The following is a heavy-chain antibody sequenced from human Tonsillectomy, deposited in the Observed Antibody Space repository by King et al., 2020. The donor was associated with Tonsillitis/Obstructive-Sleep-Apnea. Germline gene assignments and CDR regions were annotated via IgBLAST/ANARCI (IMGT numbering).Heavy chain of an antibody. Sequence: QVQLQQWGAGLLKPSETLSLSCAVYGGSFSGHFWGWIRQPPGKGLEWIGEIIHTGSTNYNPSLKSRVTLSVDTSQSQFSLKLNSVTAADTAVYYCARVGGSGYHCDYWGQGTLVIVSS. CDR3: ARVGGSGYHCDY. D-gene: IGHD5-12*01. CDR2: IIHTGST. CDR1: GGSFSGHF. V-gene: IGHV4-34*12. J-gene: IGHJ4*02.